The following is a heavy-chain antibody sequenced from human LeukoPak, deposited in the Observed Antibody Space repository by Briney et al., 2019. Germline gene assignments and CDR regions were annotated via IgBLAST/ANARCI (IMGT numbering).Heavy chain of an antibody. CDR3: ARERDGYCGGDCCYYYGMDV. CDR2: IHSGGNT. J-gene: IGHJ6*02. V-gene: IGHV3-66*01. CDR1: GFAVSSNY. Sequence: GGSLRLSCTASGFAVSSNYINWVRQAPGKGLEWVSVIHSGGNTYYADSVKGRFTISRDNSKNTLYLQMNSLRAEDTALYYCARERDGYCGGDCCYYYGMDVWGQGTTVTVSS. D-gene: IGHD2-21*02.